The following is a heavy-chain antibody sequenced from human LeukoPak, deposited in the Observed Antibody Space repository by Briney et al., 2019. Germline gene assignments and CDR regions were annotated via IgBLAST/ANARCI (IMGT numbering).Heavy chain of an antibody. J-gene: IGHJ4*02. D-gene: IGHD2-21*02. Sequence: SETLSLTCAVYGGSCSGYYWSWIRQPPGKGLEWIGEINHSGSTNYNPSLKSRVTISVDTSKNQFSLKLSSVTAADTAVYYCARGGVTLTYWGQGTLVTVSS. CDR2: INHSGST. V-gene: IGHV4-34*01. CDR3: ARGGVTLTY. CDR1: GGSCSGYY.